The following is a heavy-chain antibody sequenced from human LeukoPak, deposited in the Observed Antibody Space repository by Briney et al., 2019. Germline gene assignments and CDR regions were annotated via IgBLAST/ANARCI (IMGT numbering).Heavy chain of an antibody. CDR2: ISYDGSNK. Sequence: PGRSLRLSCAASGFTFSSYAMHWVRQAPGKGLEWVAVISYDGSNKYYADSVKGRFTISRDNSKNTLYLQMNSLRAEDTAVYYCARDTKVTGGDYAEENDYWGQGTLVTVSS. V-gene: IGHV3-30-3*01. CDR3: ARDTKVTGGDYAEENDY. D-gene: IGHD4-17*01. J-gene: IGHJ4*02. CDR1: GFTFSSYA.